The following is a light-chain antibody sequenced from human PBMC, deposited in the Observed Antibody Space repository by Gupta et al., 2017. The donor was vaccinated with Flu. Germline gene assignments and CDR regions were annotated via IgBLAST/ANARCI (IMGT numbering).Light chain of an antibody. Sequence: EIVMTQSPATLSVSPGERATLSCRASQSVSSNLAWYQQKPGQAPRLLIYGASTRATGLPARFSGSACAAYFTLTISRQQSDYFAVYCYQQNYNSPLTFGGGTKVEIK. CDR1: QSVSSN. V-gene: IGKV3-15*01. CDR3: QQNYNSPLT. J-gene: IGKJ4*01. CDR2: GAS.